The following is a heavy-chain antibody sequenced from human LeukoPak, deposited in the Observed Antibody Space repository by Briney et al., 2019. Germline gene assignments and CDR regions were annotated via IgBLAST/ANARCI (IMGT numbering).Heavy chain of an antibody. D-gene: IGHD5-24*01. CDR2: ISWNSGSI. CDR3: AKLVDGYNYLDY. J-gene: IGHJ4*02. V-gene: IGHV3-9*01. CDR1: GFTFDDYA. Sequence: GRSLRLSCAASGFTFDDYAMHWVRQAPGKGLEWVSGISWNSGSIGYADSVEGRFTISRDNAKNSLYLQMNSLRAEDTALYYCAKLVDGYNYLDYWGQGTLVTVS.